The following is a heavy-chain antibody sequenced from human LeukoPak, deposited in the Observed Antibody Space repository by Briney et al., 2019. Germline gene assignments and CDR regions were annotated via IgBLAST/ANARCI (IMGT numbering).Heavy chain of an antibody. J-gene: IGHJ4*02. V-gene: IGHV1-58*02. CDR3: AAGAFGSGYYPIDY. CDR1: GFTFTSSA. Sequence: TSVKVSCKASGFTFTSSAMQWVRQARGQRLELIGWIVVGSGNTNYAQKFQERVTITRDMSTSTAYMELSSLRSEDTAVYYCAAGAFGSGYYPIDYWGQGTLVTVSS. CDR2: IVVGSGNT. D-gene: IGHD3-22*01.